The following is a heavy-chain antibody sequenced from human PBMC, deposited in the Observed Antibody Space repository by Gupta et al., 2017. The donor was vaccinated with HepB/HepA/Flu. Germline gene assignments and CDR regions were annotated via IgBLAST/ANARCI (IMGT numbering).Heavy chain of an antibody. J-gene: IGHJ4*02. CDR3: ATLQAYGDFIDV. CDR1: DDSLNNDRW. Sequence: QVRLLESGPGLVKPSGTLSLTCVVSDDSLNNDRWWNWVRQPPGKGLEWIAENYHRGDNNYNPSLQSRATIPLDKSNNHFSLRLNSVTAADTAVYYCATLQAYGDFIDVWGQGTLVTISS. D-gene: IGHD2-21*02. CDR2: NYHRGDN. V-gene: IGHV4-4*02.